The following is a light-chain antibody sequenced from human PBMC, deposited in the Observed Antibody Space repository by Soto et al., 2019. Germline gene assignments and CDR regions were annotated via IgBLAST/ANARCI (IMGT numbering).Light chain of an antibody. Sequence: DIQMTQSPSSLSASVGDRVTITCRASQSISSSLNWYQQKPGTVPKLLIYAASSLQSGVPTMFSGSGSGTDFTLNISSLQPEDFATYYCQQRDTTPYTFGQGTKLAIK. CDR2: AAS. CDR3: QQRDTTPYT. J-gene: IGKJ2*01. CDR1: QSISSS. V-gene: IGKV1-39*01.